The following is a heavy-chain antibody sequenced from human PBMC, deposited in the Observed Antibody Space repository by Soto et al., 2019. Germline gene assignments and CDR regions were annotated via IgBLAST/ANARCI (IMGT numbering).Heavy chain of an antibody. CDR2: IDPGDSYT. CDR3: ARHSVVVPAEIVDYNYGMDV. D-gene: IGHD2-2*01. CDR1: VYNFNSNW. V-gene: IGHV5-10-1*01. Sequence: GESLKSSCKGSVYNFNSNWISWVRQMPGKGLEWMGRIDPGDSYTNYSPSFQGHVTISSDNSISTAYLQWSSLKASDTAMYYCARHSVVVPAEIVDYNYGMDVWGQGSKVTVYS. J-gene: IGHJ6*02.